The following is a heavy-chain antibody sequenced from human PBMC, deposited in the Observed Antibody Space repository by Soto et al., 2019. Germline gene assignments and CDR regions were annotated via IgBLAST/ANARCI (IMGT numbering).Heavy chain of an antibody. Sequence: EVHLVESGGGLVKPGGSLRLSCAASGFTFRDFTMNWVRQAPGKGLEWVSSISSSGTFKYYADSLGGRFTISRDNAKNSLYHQLNSLRGEETAIYYCARDDLYDSTGYDSWGQGTLVTV. V-gene: IGHV3-21*01. CDR2: ISSSGTFK. D-gene: IGHD3-22*01. CDR1: GFTFRDFT. CDR3: ARDDLYDSTGYDS. J-gene: IGHJ5*02.